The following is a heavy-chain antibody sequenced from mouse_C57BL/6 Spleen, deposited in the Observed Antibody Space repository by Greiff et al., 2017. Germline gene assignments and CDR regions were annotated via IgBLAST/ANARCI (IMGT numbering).Heavy chain of an antibody. D-gene: IGHD2-5*01. CDR1: GFTFSSYA. CDR3: TRGGSNYPYYAMDY. J-gene: IGHJ4*01. CDR2: ISSGGDYI. V-gene: IGHV5S21*01. Sequence: EVKLEESGEGLVKPGGSLKLSCAASGFTFSSYAMSWVRQTPEKRLEWVAYISSGGDYIYYADTVKGRFTISRDNARNTLYLQMSSLKSEDTAMYYCTRGGSNYPYYAMDYWGQGTSVTVSS.